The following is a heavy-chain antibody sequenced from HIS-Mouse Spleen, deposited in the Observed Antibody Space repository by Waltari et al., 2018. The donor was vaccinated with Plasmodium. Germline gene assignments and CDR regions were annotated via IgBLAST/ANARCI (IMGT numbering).Heavy chain of an antibody. CDR3: ASSWYWYFDL. CDR1: GFTFSSYW. D-gene: IGHD6-13*01. V-gene: IGHV3-7*01. CDR2: RKQDGSEK. Sequence: EVQLVESGGGLVQPGGSLRLSCAASGFTFSSYWMSWVRQAPGKGLGWVANRKQDGSEKYYVDSGKGRFTSSRDNAKNSLYLQMNSLRAEDTAVYYCASSWYWYFDLWGRGTLVTVSS. J-gene: IGHJ2*01.